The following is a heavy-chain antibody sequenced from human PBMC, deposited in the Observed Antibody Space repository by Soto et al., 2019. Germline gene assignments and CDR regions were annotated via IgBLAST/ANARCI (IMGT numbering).Heavy chain of an antibody. V-gene: IGHV1-69*13. CDR3: ARDGSSGSYYKGYYYGMDV. Sequence: SVKVSCKASGGTFSSYAISWLRQSPGQGLEWMGGIIPIFGTANYAQKFQGRVTITADESTSTAYMELSSLRSEDTAVYYCARDGSSGSYYKGYYYGMDVWGQGTTVTVSS. CDR1: GGTFSSYA. D-gene: IGHD3-10*01. J-gene: IGHJ6*02. CDR2: IIPIFGTA.